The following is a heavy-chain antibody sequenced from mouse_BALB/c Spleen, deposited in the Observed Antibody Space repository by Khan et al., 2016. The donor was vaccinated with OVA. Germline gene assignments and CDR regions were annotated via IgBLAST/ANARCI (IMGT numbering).Heavy chain of an antibody. CDR1: GFSLTTYG. D-gene: IGHD2-4*01. Sequence: QVQLQQSGPGLVQPSQSLSITCTVSGFSLTTYGVHWVRQSPGKGLEWLGVIWSGGSTDYNAAFIFRLSISKDNSKSQVFFKMNSLQANDTAIYYCARNYDYDEGLAYWGQGTLVTVSA. CDR2: IWSGGST. J-gene: IGHJ3*01. CDR3: ARNYDYDEGLAY. V-gene: IGHV2-2*02.